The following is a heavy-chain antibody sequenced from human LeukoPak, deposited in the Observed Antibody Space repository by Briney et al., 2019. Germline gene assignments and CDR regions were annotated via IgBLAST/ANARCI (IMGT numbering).Heavy chain of an antibody. Sequence: SETLSLTCTVSGGSISSSSYYWGWIRQPPGKGLEWIGSIYYSGSTYYNPSLKSRVTISVDTSKNQFSLKLSSVTAADTAVYYCARCPTTVVTPFPHFDYWGQGTLVTVSS. CDR1: GGSISSSSYY. CDR2: IYYSGST. CDR3: ARCPTTVVTPFPHFDY. D-gene: IGHD4-23*01. V-gene: IGHV4-39*07. J-gene: IGHJ4*02.